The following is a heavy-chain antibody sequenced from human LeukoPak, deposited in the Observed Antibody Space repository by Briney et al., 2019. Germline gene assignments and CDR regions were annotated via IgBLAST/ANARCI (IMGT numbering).Heavy chain of an antibody. Sequence: GASVKVSCKASGGTFSSYAISWVRQAPGQGLEWMGGIIPIFGTANYAQRFQGRVTITADKSTSTAYMELSSLRSEDTAVYYCARAGDYYGSGSYFGKDYYYYMDVWGKGTTFTVSS. CDR2: IIPIFGTA. J-gene: IGHJ6*03. V-gene: IGHV1-69*06. CDR3: ARAGDYYGSGSYFGKDYYYYMDV. CDR1: GGTFSSYA. D-gene: IGHD3-10*01.